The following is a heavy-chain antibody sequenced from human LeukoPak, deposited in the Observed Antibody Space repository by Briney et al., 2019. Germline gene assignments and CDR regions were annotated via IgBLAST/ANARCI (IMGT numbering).Heavy chain of an antibody. CDR3: ARDYSPGYGMDV. D-gene: IGHD2-21*01. CDR1: GFRFSGYG. J-gene: IGHJ6*02. CDR2: ISLDGSNN. Sequence: GGSLRLSCAASGFRFSGYGMHWVRQAPGKGLEWAAVISLDGSNNYYADSVKGRFTISRDNSKNTLYLQMNSLRAEDTAVYYCARDYSPGYGMDVRGQGTTVTVSS. V-gene: IGHV3-30*03.